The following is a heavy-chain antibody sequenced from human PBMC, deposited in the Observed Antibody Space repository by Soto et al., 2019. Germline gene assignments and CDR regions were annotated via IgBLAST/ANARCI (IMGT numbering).Heavy chain of an antibody. CDR1: GYPVTAYY. Sequence: QLHLVQSGAVVKKPGASVTVSCSASGYPVTAYYMHWVRQAPGRGLEWMGGINPATGAAKYTQTFQGRVTMTRVTSTSTVFMELGGLTSADAAVFYWARGGGVGVAGSAAFDMWGQGTLVTVSS. J-gene: IGHJ3*02. V-gene: IGHV1-2*02. CDR2: INPATGAA. CDR3: ARGGGVGVAGSAAFDM. D-gene: IGHD3-3*01.